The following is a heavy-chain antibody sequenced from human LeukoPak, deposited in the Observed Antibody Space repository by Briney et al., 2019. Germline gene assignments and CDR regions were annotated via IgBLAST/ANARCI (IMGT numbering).Heavy chain of an antibody. Sequence: GGSLRLSCAASGFTFSGCAMSWVRQAPGKGLEWVSAIRGSGDYSYYADSVKGRCTISRHNSKNTLYLQMNSLRAEDTAIYYCAKGLFDWLSDTDYWGQGTLVTVSS. CDR2: IRGSGDYS. V-gene: IGHV3-23*01. J-gene: IGHJ4*02. CDR1: GFTFSGCA. CDR3: AKGLFDWLSDTDY. D-gene: IGHD3-9*01.